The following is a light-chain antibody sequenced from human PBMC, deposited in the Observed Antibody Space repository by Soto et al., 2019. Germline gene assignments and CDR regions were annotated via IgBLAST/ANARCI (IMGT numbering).Light chain of an antibody. J-gene: IGKJ5*01. Sequence: EIVMTQSAATLSVSPGERPTLSCRASQSVSSNLAWYQQKPGQAPRLLIYGASTRATGIPARFSGSGSGTEFTLTISSLQSEDFAVYYCQQYNNWPITFGQGTRLEIK. CDR3: QQYNNWPIT. CDR1: QSVSSN. V-gene: IGKV3-15*01. CDR2: GAS.